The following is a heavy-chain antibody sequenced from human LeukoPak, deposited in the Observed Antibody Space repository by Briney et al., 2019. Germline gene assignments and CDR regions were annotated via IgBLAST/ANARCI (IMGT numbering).Heavy chain of an antibody. J-gene: IGHJ6*03. V-gene: IGHV1-69*05. D-gene: IGHD6-13*01. CDR1: GGTFSSYA. Sequence: GSSVKVSCKASGGTFSSYAISWVRQAPGQGLEWMGRIIPIFGTANYAQKFQGRVTITTDESTSTAYMELSSLRSEDTAVYYCARDEKGSSSWFTYCYYMDVWGKGTTVTVSS. CDR3: ARDEKGSSSWFTYCYYMDV. CDR2: IIPIFGTA.